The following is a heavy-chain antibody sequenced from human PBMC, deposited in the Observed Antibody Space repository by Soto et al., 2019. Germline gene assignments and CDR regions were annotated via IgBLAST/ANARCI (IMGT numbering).Heavy chain of an antibody. V-gene: IGHV4-39*01. D-gene: IGHD6-13*01. CDR3: ARGRIAAAGTPNWFDP. Sequence: SETLSLTCTVSGGPIRSSSHYWGWIRQSPGTGLEWIGSIDESGDFYYNPSLKSRVTISVDTSKNQFSLKLSSVTAADTAVYYCARGRIAAAGTPNWFDPWGQGTLVTVSS. J-gene: IGHJ5*02. CDR1: GGPIRSSSHY. CDR2: IDESGDF.